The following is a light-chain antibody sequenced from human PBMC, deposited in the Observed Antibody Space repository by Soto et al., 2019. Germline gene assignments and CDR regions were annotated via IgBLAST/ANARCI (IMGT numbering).Light chain of an antibody. J-gene: IGKJ1*01. CDR1: QTISSW. Sequence: DIQMTQSPSTLSGSVGDRVTITCRASQTISSWLAWYQQKPGKAPKLLIYKASTLKSGVPSRFSGSGSGTEFTLPISSLQPDDFATYYCQHYNSYSEAFCQGTKGELK. V-gene: IGKV1-5*03. CDR3: QHYNSYSEA. CDR2: KAS.